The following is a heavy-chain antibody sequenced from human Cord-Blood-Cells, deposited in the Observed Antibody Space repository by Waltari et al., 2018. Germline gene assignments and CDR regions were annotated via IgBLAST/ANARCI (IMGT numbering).Heavy chain of an antibody. V-gene: IGHV1-2*02. CDR2: INPNSGGT. CDR1: GYTFTGYY. J-gene: IGHJ3*02. CDR3: ARKVYTAMVNDAFDI. D-gene: IGHD5-18*01. Sequence: QVQLVQSGAEVKKPGASVKVSCKASGYTFTGYYMHWVRQAPGQGLEWMGWINPNSGGTNYAQKFQGRVTMTRDTSISTAYMELSRLRSDDTAVYYCARKVYTAMVNDAFDIWGQGTMVTVSS.